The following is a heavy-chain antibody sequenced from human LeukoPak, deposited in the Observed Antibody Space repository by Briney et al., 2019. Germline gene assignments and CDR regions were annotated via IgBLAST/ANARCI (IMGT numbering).Heavy chain of an antibody. CDR1: GFTFSSYS. CDR2: ISSSSSYI. V-gene: IGHV3-21*01. J-gene: IGHJ4*02. D-gene: IGHD6-6*01. Sequence: PGGSLRLSCAASGFTFSSYSMNWVRQAPGKGLEWVSSISSSSSYIYYADSVKGRFTISRDNAKNSLYLQMNSLRAEDTAVYYCARRIAARPITYFDYWGQGTLVTVSS. CDR3: ARRIAARPITYFDY.